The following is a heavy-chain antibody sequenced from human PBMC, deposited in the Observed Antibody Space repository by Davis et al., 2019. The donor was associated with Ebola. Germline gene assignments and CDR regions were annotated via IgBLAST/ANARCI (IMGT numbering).Heavy chain of an antibody. V-gene: IGHV3-23*01. J-gene: IGHJ5*02. CDR3: AKGAGEYQLLNWFDP. CDR2: ISGSGGST. D-gene: IGHD2-2*01. Sequence: GGSLRLPCAASGFTFSSYAMSWVRQAPGKGLEWVSAISGSGGSTYYADSVKGRFTISRDNSKNTLYLQMNSLRAEDTAVYYCAKGAGEYQLLNWFDPWGQGTLVTVSS. CDR1: GFTFSSYA.